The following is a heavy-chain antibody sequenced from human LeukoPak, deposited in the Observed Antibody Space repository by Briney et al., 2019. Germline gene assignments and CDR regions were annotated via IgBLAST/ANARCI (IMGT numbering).Heavy chain of an antibody. D-gene: IGHD3-16*01. Sequence: SETLSLTCIVSGGSISSTTYLWGWLRRPPGKGLEWIGSISYTGSTYYNPSLESRVTISVDTSKNQFSLRLSSVTAADTAVYFCARGQTLTFWGQGTLVTVSS. V-gene: IGHV4-39*02. CDR3: ARGQTLTF. CDR1: GGSISSTTYL. CDR2: ISYTGST. J-gene: IGHJ4*02.